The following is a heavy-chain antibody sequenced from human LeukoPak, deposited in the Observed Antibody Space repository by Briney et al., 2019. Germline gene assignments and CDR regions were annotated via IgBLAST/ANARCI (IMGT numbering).Heavy chain of an antibody. CDR1: GYTFTGYY. V-gene: IGHV1-2*02. CDR3: ARDRNPMIGWFDP. Sequence: ASVKVSCKASGYTFTGYYMHWVRQAPGQGLEWMGWINPKSGDTHYAQKFQGRVTITRDTSISTAYMELSRLRSDDTAVYYCARDRNPMIGWFDPWGQGTLVTVSS. J-gene: IGHJ5*02. CDR2: INPKSGDT. D-gene: IGHD3-22*01.